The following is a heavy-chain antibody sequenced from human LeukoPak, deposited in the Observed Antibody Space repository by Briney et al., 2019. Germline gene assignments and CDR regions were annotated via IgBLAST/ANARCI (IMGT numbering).Heavy chain of an antibody. CDR2: INSDGSST. D-gene: IGHD2-2*01. CDR3: AREPYCSSTSCRRKNGCPDY. CDR1: GFTFSSYW. V-gene: IGHV3-74*01. Sequence: GGSLRLSCAASGFTFSSYWMHWVRQAPGKGLVWVSRINSDGSSTSYADSVKGRFTISRDNAKNTLYLQMNSLRAEDTAVYYCAREPYCSSTSCRRKNGCPDYWGQGTLVTVSS. J-gene: IGHJ4*02.